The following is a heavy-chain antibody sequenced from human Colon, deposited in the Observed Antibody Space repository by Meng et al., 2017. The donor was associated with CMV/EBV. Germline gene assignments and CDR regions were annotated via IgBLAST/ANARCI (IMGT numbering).Heavy chain of an antibody. CDR3: ARGKQAGFDL. V-gene: IGHV1-69*12. Sequence: VPLVQYGAEVNKPGSSVKVSCKASGGTCDTSTFNCVRQAPGQGLEWMGGIIPMFGSPSYSQKFRGRVTITADELEVNSLRSEDTAVYYCARGKQAGFDLWGQGTLVTVSS. CDR2: IIPMFGSP. D-gene: IGHD6-13*01. CDR1: GGTCDTST. J-gene: IGHJ5*02.